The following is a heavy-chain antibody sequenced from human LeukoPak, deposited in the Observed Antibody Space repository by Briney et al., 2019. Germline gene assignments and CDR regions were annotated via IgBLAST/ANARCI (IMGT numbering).Heavy chain of an antibody. CDR2: IYPGDSDT. Sequence: GESLKISCKGSGYSFTSYWIGWVRQMPGKGLEWMGIIYPGDSDTRYSPSFQGQVTISADQSISTAYLQWSSLKASDTAMYYCARHSEGYCSGGSCPTDAFDIWGQGTMVTVSS. J-gene: IGHJ3*02. CDR1: GYSFTSYW. V-gene: IGHV5-51*01. D-gene: IGHD2-15*01. CDR3: ARHSEGYCSGGSCPTDAFDI.